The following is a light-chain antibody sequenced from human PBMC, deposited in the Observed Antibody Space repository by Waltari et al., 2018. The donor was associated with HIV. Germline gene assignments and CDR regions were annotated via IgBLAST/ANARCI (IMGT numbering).Light chain of an antibody. J-gene: IGLJ2*01. CDR1: SLRFYY. CDR3: NSRDRSGYLHVL. CDR2: GRN. V-gene: IGLV3-19*01. Sequence: SSELTQGPAVSVALGQTVRITCQGDSLRFYYASWYQQKPGQAPVLVIYGRNNRPSGILARFSGSRSGNTASLTITGAQAEAEADYYCNSRDRSGYLHVLFGGGTKLTVL.